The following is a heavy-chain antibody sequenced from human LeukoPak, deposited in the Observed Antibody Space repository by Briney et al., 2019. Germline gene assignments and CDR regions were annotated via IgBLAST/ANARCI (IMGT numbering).Heavy chain of an antibody. D-gene: IGHD5-12*01. J-gene: IGHJ4*02. CDR2: ISSSSSYI. V-gene: IGHV3-21*01. CDR1: GFTFSSYS. CDR3: ARDGRYSGYGGY. Sequence: PGGSLRLSCAASGFTFSSYSMNWVRQAPGKGLEWVSSISSSSSYIYYADSVKGRFTISRDNAKNSLYLQMNSLRAEDTAVYYCARDGRYSGYGGYWGQGTLVTVSS.